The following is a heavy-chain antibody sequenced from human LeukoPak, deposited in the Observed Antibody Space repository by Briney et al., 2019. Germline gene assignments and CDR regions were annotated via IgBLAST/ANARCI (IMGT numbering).Heavy chain of an antibody. J-gene: IGHJ5*02. V-gene: IGHV4-38-2*02. CDR1: GYSISSGYY. CDR2: IYHSGNT. CDR3: ARGVRSTSCNAINWFDP. Sequence: SETLSLTCTVSGYSISSGYYWGWIRQPPGKGLEWIANIYHSGNTYYNPSLKSRVTISVDTSKNQFSLKLSSVTAADTAVYYCARGVRSTSCNAINWFDPWGQGTLVTVSS. D-gene: IGHD2-2*01.